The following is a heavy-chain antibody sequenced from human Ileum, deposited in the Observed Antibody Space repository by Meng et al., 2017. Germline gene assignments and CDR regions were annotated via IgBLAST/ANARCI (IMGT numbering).Heavy chain of an antibody. V-gene: IGHV3-7*01. CDR2: IKQDGSEK. CDR3: VGMTVG. D-gene: IGHD3-22*01. J-gene: IGHJ4*02. CDR1: GLTFSSYW. Sequence: GQLWRSGVGCVHPGGSLNPSVAAAGLTFSSYWRNWVRQAPGKGLEWVANIKQDGSEKHYVDSVKGRFTISRDNAKNTVFLQMNSLRAEDTAVYYCVGMTVGWGQGTLVTVSS.